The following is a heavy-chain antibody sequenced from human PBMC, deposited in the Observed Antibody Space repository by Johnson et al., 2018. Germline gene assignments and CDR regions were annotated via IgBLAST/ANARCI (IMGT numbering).Heavy chain of an antibody. D-gene: IGHD4-17*01. CDR1: GFTFSSYS. Sequence: EVQLVESGGGLVKPGGSLRLSCAASGFTFSSYSMNWVRQAPGKGLEWVSSISSSSSYIYYADPVKGRFTISRDNAKNSLYLQMNSLRAEDTAVYYCARWDYGDYVDYYYYMDVWGKGTTVTVSS. J-gene: IGHJ6*03. V-gene: IGHV3-21*01. CDR2: ISSSSSYI. CDR3: ARWDYGDYVDYYYYMDV.